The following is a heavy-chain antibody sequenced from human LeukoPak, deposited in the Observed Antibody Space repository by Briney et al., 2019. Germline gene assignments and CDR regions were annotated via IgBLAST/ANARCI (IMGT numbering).Heavy chain of an antibody. CDR3: ARRPYGTPYYYDSSGYHFDY. CDR2: IYPGDSDT. Sequence: GESLKISCKGSGYSFTNYWIGWVRQMPGKGLEWMEIIYPGDSDTRYSPSFQGQVTISADKSISTAYLQWSSLKASDTAVYYCARRPYGTPYYYDSSGYHFDYWGQGTLVTVSS. CDR1: GYSFTNYW. J-gene: IGHJ4*02. D-gene: IGHD3-22*01. V-gene: IGHV5-51*01.